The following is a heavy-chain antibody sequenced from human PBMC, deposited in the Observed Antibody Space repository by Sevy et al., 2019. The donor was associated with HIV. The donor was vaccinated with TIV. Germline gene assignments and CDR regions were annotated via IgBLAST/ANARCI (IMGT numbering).Heavy chain of an antibody. V-gene: IGHV4-30-2*01. Sequence: SETLSLTCAVSGGSFSRGGYSWSWIRQPPGKGLEWIGYIYHSGRTYYNPSLKSRVTISVDRSKNQFSLKLSSVTAADTAVYYCARLCGGDCYRGDGMDVWGQGTTVTVSS. CDR3: ARLCGGDCYRGDGMDV. CDR1: GGSFSRGGYS. J-gene: IGHJ6*02. CDR2: IYHSGRT. D-gene: IGHD2-21*02.